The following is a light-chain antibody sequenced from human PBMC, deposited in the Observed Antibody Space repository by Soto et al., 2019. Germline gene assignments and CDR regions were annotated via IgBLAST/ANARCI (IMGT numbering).Light chain of an antibody. CDR1: QSVSSNY. J-gene: IGKJ2*01. Sequence: EIVLTQSPGTLSLSPGERVTLSCRASQSVSSNYLAWYQQKPGQAPRLLIYGASSRATGIPDRFSGSGSGTDFTLTISRLEPEDFAVYYCQQYGSSPQTFGQGTKLEIE. CDR2: GAS. V-gene: IGKV3-20*01. CDR3: QQYGSSPQT.